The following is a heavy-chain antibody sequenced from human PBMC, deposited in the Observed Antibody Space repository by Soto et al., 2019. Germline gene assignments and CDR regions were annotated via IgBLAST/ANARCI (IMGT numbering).Heavy chain of an antibody. V-gene: IGHV4-59*12. J-gene: IGHJ4*02. D-gene: IGHD2-15*01. CDR1: GGSITSYH. CDR2: TSCTGNT. CDR3: ARASVGPPGGGSWTMPFDI. Sequence: SETLSLTCIVSGGSITSYHWSWIRQLPEKGLEWIAYTSCTGNTNYNPSFQSRVTISIDTSKNQLSLRLTSVTAADTAVYYCARASVGPPGGGSWTMPFDIWGRGTLVTVSS.